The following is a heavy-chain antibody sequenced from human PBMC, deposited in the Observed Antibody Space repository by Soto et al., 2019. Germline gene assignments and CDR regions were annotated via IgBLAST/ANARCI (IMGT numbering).Heavy chain of an antibody. V-gene: IGHV3-23*01. Sequence: GGSLRLSCAASGFTYDSYAMSWVRQAPGKGLEWVSGINSGGTVAHYADSVKGRFAISRDNSKNTLSLEMNSLRADDTGLYYCAISTGGFGGLFVVPSDYWGQGTLVTVSS. CDR1: GFTYDSYA. CDR3: AISTGGFGGLFVVPSDY. J-gene: IGHJ4*02. D-gene: IGHD3-16*01. CDR2: INSGGTVA.